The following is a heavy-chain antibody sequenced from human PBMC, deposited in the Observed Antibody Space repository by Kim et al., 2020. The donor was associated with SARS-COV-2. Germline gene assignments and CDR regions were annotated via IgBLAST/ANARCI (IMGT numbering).Heavy chain of an antibody. V-gene: IGHV4-59*08. J-gene: IGHJ3*02. Sequence: SETLSLTCSVFGASISDYYWSWIRQSPGKGLEWIGFISYSGTTTYNPSLMSRVSISLHTSKNQFSLNLISVTAADTAIYYCARQPPDGYNNARAFDIWGQGTVVTVSP. CDR2: ISYSGTT. CDR3: ARQPPDGYNNARAFDI. D-gene: IGHD5-12*01. CDR1: GASISDYY.